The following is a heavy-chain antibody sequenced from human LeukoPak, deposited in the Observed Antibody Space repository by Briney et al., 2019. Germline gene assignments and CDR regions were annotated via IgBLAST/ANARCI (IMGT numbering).Heavy chain of an antibody. CDR1: GFTFSSYG. CDR3: ARDSLTIFGVVFDY. Sequence: GGSLRLSCAASGFTFSSYGMHWVRQAPGKGLEWVAFIRYDGSNKYYADSVKGRFTISRDNANNSLYLQMNSLRAEDTAVYYCARDSLTIFGVVFDYWGQGILVTVSS. D-gene: IGHD3-3*01. J-gene: IGHJ4*02. V-gene: IGHV3-30*02. CDR2: IRYDGSNK.